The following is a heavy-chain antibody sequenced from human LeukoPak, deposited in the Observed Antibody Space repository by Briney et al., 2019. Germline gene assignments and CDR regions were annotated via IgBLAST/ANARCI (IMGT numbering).Heavy chain of an antibody. CDR1: GFTFDDYG. J-gene: IGHJ4*02. V-gene: IGHV3-20*04. CDR2: INWNGGST. D-gene: IGHD5-12*01. Sequence: GGSLRLSCAASGFTFDDYGMSWVRRAPGKGLEWVSGINWNGGSTGYADSVKGRFTISRDNAKNSLYLQMNSLRAEDTALYYCARAVGGSYSGYDYGDYWGQGTLVTVSS. CDR3: ARAVGGSYSGYDYGDY.